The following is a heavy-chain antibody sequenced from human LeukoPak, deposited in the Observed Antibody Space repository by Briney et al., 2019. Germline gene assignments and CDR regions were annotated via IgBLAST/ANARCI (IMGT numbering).Heavy chain of an antibody. CDR3: ARDRSPSLTDNLYFQH. Sequence: GGSLRLSCAASGFTFSDYYMSRIRQAPGKGLEWVSYISSSGSTIYYADSVKCRFTISRDNAKNSLYLQMNSLRAEDTAVYYCARDRSPSLTDNLYFQHWGQGTLVTVSS. J-gene: IGHJ1*01. CDR2: ISSSGSTI. V-gene: IGHV3-11*01. D-gene: IGHD5-24*01. CDR1: GFTFSDYY.